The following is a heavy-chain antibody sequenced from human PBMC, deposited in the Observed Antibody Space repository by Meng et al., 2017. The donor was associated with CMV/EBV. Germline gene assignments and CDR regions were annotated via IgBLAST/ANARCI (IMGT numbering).Heavy chain of an antibody. V-gene: IGHV3-30*03. CDR1: GSNFRGYA. CDR3: ARAGSASWSPDS. J-gene: IGHJ5*01. CDR2: ISHDGVHR. Sequence: WAASGSNFRGYAVHWVRQAPGKGLEWVSVISHDGVHRHYADSVRGRFTISRDDSTNTLELQMNSLRADDTAVYYCARAGSASWSPDSWGQGTRVTVSS.